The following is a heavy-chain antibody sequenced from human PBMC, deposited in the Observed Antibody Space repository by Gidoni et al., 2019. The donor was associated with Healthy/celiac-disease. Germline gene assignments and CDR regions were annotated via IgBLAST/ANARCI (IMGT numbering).Heavy chain of an antibody. CDR2: INAGNGNT. D-gene: IGHD6-19*01. J-gene: IGHJ4*02. CDR3: ARGIAVAGNEENDY. Sequence: QVQLVQSGAEVKKPGASVKVSCKASGYTFTSYAMHWVRQAPGQRLEWMGWINAGNGNTKYSQKFQGRVTITRDTSASTAYMELSSLRSEDTAVYYCARGIAVAGNEENDYWGQGTLVTVSS. CDR1: GYTFTSYA. V-gene: IGHV1-3*01.